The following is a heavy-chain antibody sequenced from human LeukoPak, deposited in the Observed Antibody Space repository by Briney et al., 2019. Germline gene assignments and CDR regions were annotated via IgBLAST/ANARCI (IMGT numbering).Heavy chain of an antibody. CDR3: TTDVLWFDP. Sequence: PGRFLRLSCAASGFTFSRYGMHWVRQAPGKGLEWVGRIKSKTDGGTTDYAAPVKGRFTISRDDSKNTLYLQMNSLKTEDTAVYYCTTDVLWFDPWGQGTLVTVSS. D-gene: IGHD3-10*02. CDR1: GFTFSRYG. J-gene: IGHJ5*02. CDR2: IKSKTDGGTT. V-gene: IGHV3-15*01.